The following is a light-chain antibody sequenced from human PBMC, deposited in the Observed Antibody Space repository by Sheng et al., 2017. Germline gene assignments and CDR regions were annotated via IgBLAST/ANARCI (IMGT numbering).Light chain of an antibody. CDR1: QTINTY. CDR3: QQSYSIPYT. CDR2: ATS. J-gene: IGKJ2*01. V-gene: IGKV1-39*01. Sequence: DIQMTQSPSSLSASVGDRVTITCRASQTINTYVNWYQQKSGKAPKLLVYATSILQSRGPRQGSVAVDLGRDFTLSINSLQSEDFATYYCQQSYSIPYTFGQGTEAGDQT.